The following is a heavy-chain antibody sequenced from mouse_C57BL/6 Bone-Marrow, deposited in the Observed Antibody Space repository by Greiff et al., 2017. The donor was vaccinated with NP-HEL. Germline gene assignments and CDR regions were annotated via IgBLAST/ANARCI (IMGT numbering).Heavy chain of an antibody. V-gene: IGHV5-16*01. Sequence: EVNVVESEGGLVQPGSSMKLSCTASGFTFSDYYMAWVRQVPEKGLEWVANINYDGSSTYYLDSLKSRFIISRDNAKNILYLQMSSLKSEDTATYYCARDGLYDVGAMDYWGQGTSVTVSS. CDR1: GFTFSDYY. CDR2: INYDGSST. CDR3: ARDGLYDVGAMDY. D-gene: IGHD2-12*01. J-gene: IGHJ4*01.